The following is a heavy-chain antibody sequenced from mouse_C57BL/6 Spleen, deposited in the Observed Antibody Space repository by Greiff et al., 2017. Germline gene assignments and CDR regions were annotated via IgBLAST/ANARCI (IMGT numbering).Heavy chain of an antibody. J-gene: IGHJ4*01. CDR3: ARRGYVYAMDY. CDR2: IDPSDSYT. D-gene: IGHD2-2*01. Sequence: VQLQQPGAELVRPGTSVKLSCKASGYTFTSYWMHWVKQRPGQGLEWIGVIDPSDSYTNYNQKFKGKATLTVDTSSSTAYMQLSSLTSEDSAVYYCARRGYVYAMDYWGQGTSDTVSS. V-gene: IGHV1-59*01. CDR1: GYTFTSYW.